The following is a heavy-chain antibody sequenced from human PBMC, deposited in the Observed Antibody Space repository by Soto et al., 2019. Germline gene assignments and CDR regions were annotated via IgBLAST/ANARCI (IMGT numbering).Heavy chain of an antibody. CDR3: ARGRDYLGGDFDY. CDR1: GFTFSSYG. J-gene: IGHJ4*02. CDR2: IWYDGSNK. Sequence: QVQLVESGGGVVQPGRSLRLSCAASGFTFSSYGMHWVRQAPGKGLEWVAVIWYDGSNKYYADSVKGRFTISRDNSNNTLYLKMNSLRAEDTAVYYCARGRDYLGGDFDYWGQGTLVTVSS. D-gene: IGHD3-16*01. V-gene: IGHV3-30*19.